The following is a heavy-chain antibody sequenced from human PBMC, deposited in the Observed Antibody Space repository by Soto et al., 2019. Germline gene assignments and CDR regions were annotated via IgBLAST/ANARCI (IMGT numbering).Heavy chain of an antibody. CDR3: ARAPMGRYDFWSGSPFYYYYGMDV. CDR1: GGSISSGGYY. CDR2: IYYSGST. V-gene: IGHV4-31*03. J-gene: IGHJ6*02. Sequence: QVQLQESGPGLVKPLQTLSLTCTVSGGSISSGGYYWSWIRQHPGKGLEWIGYIYYSGSTYYNPSLKSRVTISVDTSKNQFSLKLSSVTAADTAVYYCARAPMGRYDFWSGSPFYYYYGMDVWGQGTTVTVSS. D-gene: IGHD3-3*01.